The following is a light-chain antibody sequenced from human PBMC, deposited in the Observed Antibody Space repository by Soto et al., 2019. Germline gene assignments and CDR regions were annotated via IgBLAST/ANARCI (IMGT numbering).Light chain of an antibody. CDR3: ATWDDRLSGVV. V-gene: IGLV1-47*01. CDR2: RNS. Sequence: QFVLTQSPSASGTPGQRVTISCSGINSNIGSNYVHWYQQFPGTAPKVLIYRNSQRPSGVPDRFSGSKSGISASLAISGLRSEDEADYFCATWDDRLSGVVFGGGTKVTVL. CDR1: NSNIGSNY. J-gene: IGLJ2*01.